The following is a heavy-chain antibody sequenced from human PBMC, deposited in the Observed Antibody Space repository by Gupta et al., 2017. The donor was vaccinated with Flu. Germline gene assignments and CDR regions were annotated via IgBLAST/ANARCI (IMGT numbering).Heavy chain of an antibody. V-gene: IGHV4-39*01. CDR1: GRSISSSSFF. CDR2: IYYSGST. CDR3: ARQGYCSGGTCYSGENWFDP. J-gene: IGHJ5*02. D-gene: IGHD2-15*01. Sequence: QLQLQESGPGLVQPSKTLSLPCTVPGRSISSSSFFWGGVRQPPGRVLEWIGTIYYSGSTYYNPSLKSRGTVSVDTPKNRFSLKLSSVTAADTAVYYCARQGYCSGGTCYSGENWFDPWGQGTLVTVSS.